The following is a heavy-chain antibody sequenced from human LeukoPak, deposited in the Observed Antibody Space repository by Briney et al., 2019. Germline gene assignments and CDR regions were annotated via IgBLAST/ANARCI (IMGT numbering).Heavy chain of an antibody. D-gene: IGHD5-18*01. CDR1: GFTFSSFA. CDR2: ISYVGSNE. Sequence: AGGSLRLSCAASGFTFSSFAMHWVRQAPGKGLEWVEVISYVGSNEYYADSLKGRFTISRDNSKNTLYLQMSSLRTDDTAVYYCARDRDTAVVYYYYGMDVWGQGTTVTVSS. J-gene: IGHJ6*02. CDR3: ARDRDTAVVYYYYGMDV. V-gene: IGHV3-30-3*01.